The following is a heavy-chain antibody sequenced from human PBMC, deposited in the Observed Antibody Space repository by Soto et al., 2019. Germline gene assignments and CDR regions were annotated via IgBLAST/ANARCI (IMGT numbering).Heavy chain of an antibody. CDR2: MNPNSGNT. V-gene: IGHV1-8*01. Sequence: ASVKVSCKASGYTFTSYDINWVRQATGQGLEWMGWMNPNSGNTGYAQKFQGRVTMTRNTSISTAYMELSSLRSEDTAVYYCARGGYCSGGSCYPKVPYWGQGTLVTVSS. CDR1: GYTFTSYD. J-gene: IGHJ4*02. CDR3: ARGGYCSGGSCYPKVPY. D-gene: IGHD2-15*01.